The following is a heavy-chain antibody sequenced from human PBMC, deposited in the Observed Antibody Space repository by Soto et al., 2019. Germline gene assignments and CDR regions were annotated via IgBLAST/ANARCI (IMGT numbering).Heavy chain of an antibody. CDR3: ARAEREYDYYYGMDV. J-gene: IGHJ6*02. CDR2: ISYDGSNK. V-gene: IGHV3-30-3*01. D-gene: IGHD1-1*01. Sequence: QGQLVESGGGVVQPGRSLRVSCAASGFTFSSYAMHWVRQAPGKGLEWVALISYDGSNKYYADSVKGRFTISRDNSKNTLYLQMSSLRAEDTAVYYCARAEREYDYYYGMDVCGQGTTVTVSS. CDR1: GFTFSSYA.